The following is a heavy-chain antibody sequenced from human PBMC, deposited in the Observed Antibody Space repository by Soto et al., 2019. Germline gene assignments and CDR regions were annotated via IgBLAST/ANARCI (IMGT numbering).Heavy chain of an antibody. D-gene: IGHD5-18*01. J-gene: IGHJ4*01. Sequence: ASVKVSCKASGYTFTSYYMNWVRQAPGQGLEWMRNIHPSGGSTSYEQKLQGRVPMPRDTSTSTVYLELSSLRAEDTAVYYCAGDFDSPPHWGHGTLFTVSS. CDR2: IHPSGGST. CDR3: AGDFDSPPH. V-gene: IGHV1-46*01. CDR1: GYTFTSYY.